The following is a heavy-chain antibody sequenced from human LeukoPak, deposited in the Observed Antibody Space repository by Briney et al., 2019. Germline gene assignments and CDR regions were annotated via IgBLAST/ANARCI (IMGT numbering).Heavy chain of an antibody. J-gene: IGHJ4*02. CDR3: ARQQSGAH. V-gene: IGHV4-39*01. CDR1: GGSISSSSYY. D-gene: IGHD7-27*01. CDR2: IYYSGST. Sequence: SETLSLTCTVSGGSISSSSYYWGWIRQPPGKGLEWIGSIYYSGSTYYNPSLKSRFTISVDTSKNQFSLKLSSVTAADTAVYYCARQQSGAHWGQGTLVTVSS.